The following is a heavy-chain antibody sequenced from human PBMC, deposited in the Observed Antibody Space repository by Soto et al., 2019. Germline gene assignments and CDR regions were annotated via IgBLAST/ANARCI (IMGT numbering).Heavy chain of an antibody. V-gene: IGHV4-59*01. J-gene: IGHJ4*02. Sequence: SETLSLTCTVSGGSISSYYWSWIRQPPGKGLEWIGYIYYSGGTNYNPSLKSRVTISVDTSKNQFSLKLSSVTAADTAVYYCAGSQWLASDFDYWGQGTLVTVSS. D-gene: IGHD6-19*01. CDR3: AGSQWLASDFDY. CDR1: GGSISSYY. CDR2: IYYSGGT.